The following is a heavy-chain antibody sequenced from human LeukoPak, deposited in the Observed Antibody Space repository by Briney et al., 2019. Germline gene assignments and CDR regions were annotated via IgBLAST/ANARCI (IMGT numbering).Heavy chain of an antibody. D-gene: IGHD3-10*01. CDR1: GYSISSGYY. CDR3: ARGQGRRGKGGYYYYYMDV. J-gene: IGHJ6*03. V-gene: IGHV4-38-2*02. CDR2: IYYSGST. Sequence: SETLSLTCTVSGYSISSGYYWGWIRQPPGKGLEWIGTIYYSGSTYYNPSLKSRVTISVDTSKNQFSLKLSSVTAADTAVYYCARGQGRRGKGGYYYYYMDVWGKGTTVTISS.